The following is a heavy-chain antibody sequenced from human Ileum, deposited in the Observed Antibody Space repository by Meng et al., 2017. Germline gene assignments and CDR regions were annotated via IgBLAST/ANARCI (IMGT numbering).Heavy chain of an antibody. CDR2: ISSSGGFV. D-gene: IGHD5-18*01. CDR1: GFTFSDYE. CDR3: ARGLGYTYGYNYFGY. Sequence: GGSLRLSCTASGFTFSDYEINWVRQAPGKGLEWVSIISSSGGFVNYAASVKGRFTISRDNTNNSLYLQMNSLRAEDTALYYCARGLGYTYGYNYFGYWGQGNQV. V-gene: IGHV3-48*03. J-gene: IGHJ4*01.